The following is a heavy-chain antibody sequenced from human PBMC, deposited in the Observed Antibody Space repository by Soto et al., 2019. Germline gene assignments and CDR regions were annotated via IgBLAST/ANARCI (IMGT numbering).Heavy chain of an antibody. CDR3: AKDHLRGVRGVITYYYGMDV. V-gene: IGHV3-30*18. D-gene: IGHD3-10*01. Sequence: QVQLVESGGGVVQPGRSLRLSCAASGFTFSSYGMHWVRQAPGKGLEWVAVISYDGSNKYYADSVKGRFTISRDNSKNTLNLQMNSLRAEDTAVYYCAKDHLRGVRGVITYYYGMDVWGQGTTVTVSS. CDR1: GFTFSSYG. J-gene: IGHJ6*02. CDR2: ISYDGSNK.